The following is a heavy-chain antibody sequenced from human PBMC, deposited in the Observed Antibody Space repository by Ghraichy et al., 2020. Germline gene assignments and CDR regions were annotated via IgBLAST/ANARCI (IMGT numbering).Heavy chain of an antibody. CDR1: GGSISSGGYS. V-gene: IGHV4-30-2*01. CDR2: IYHSGST. J-gene: IGHJ4*02. Sequence: SETLSLTCAVSGGSISSGGYSWSWIRQPPGKGLEWIGYIYHSGSTYYNPSLKSRVTISVDRSKNQFSLKLSSVTAADTAVYYCARGSGIAVPIFDYWGQGTLVTVSS. CDR3: ARGSGIAVPIFDY. D-gene: IGHD6-19*01.